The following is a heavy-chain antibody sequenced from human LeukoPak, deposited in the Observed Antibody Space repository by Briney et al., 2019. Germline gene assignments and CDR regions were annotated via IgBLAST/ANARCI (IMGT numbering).Heavy chain of an antibody. J-gene: IGHJ4*02. CDR1: GGSISSGSYY. V-gene: IGHV4-61*02. Sequence: SETLSLTCTVSGGSISSGSYYWSWIRQPAGKGLEWIGRIYTSGSTNYNPSLKSRVTISVDTSKNQFSLKLSSVTAADTAVYYCARGDSSSWYEVRLDHWGQGTLVTVSS. D-gene: IGHD6-13*01. CDR2: IYTSGST. CDR3: ARGDSSSWYEVRLDH.